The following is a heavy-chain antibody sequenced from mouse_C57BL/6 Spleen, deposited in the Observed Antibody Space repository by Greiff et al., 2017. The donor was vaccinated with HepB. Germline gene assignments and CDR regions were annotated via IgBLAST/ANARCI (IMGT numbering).Heavy chain of an antibody. CDR1: GFTFSDYG. V-gene: IGHV5-17*01. J-gene: IGHJ2*01. D-gene: IGHD2-4*01. CDR3: ARRDYDGEGYFDY. Sequence: EVNVVESGGGLVKPGGSLKLSCAASGFTFSDYGMHWVRQAPEKGLEWVAYISSGSSTIYYADTVKGRFTISRDNAKNTLFLQMTSLRSEDTAMYYCARRDYDGEGYFDYWGQGTTLTVSS. CDR2: ISSGSSTI.